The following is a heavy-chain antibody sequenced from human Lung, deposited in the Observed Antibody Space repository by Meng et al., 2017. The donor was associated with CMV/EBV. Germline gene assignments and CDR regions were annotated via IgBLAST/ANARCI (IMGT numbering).Heavy chain of an antibody. Sequence: GESXKIPWAAFGFTVSNVRMSWVRQAPGKGLEWVGRIKSKTDGGTTDYAAPVKGRFTISRDDAKNTLYLQMNSLKTEDTAVYYCTTDRRTWGQGPLVTVSS. J-gene: IGHJ5*02. V-gene: IGHV3-15*01. CDR2: IKSKTDGGTT. CDR1: GFTVSNVR. CDR3: TTDRRT.